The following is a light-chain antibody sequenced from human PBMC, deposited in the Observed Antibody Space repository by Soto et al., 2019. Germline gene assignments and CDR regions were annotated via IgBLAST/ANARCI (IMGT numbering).Light chain of an antibody. Sequence: EFVLTQSPATLSSSPGERATLSCRASQTVNSRLAWYQHKPGQAPRLLIYHTSNRATGIPARFSGSGSGTDFTLTISSLEPEDFAVYYCHQRQSWPRTFGQGTKVDIK. CDR3: HQRQSWPRT. CDR2: HTS. CDR1: QTVNSR. J-gene: IGKJ1*01. V-gene: IGKV3-11*01.